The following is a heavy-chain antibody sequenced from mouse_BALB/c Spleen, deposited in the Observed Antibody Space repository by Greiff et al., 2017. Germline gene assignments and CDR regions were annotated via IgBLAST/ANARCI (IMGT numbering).Heavy chain of an antibody. J-gene: IGHJ4*01. V-gene: IGHV2-6-7*01. D-gene: IGHD1-1*01. CDR2: IWGDGST. Sequence: QVQLQQSGPGLVAPSQSLSITCTVSGFSLTGYGVNWVRQPPGKGLEWLGMIWGDGSTDYNSALKSRLSISKDNSKSQVFLKMNSLQTDDTARYYCARYRYAYYYAMDYWGQGTSVTVSS. CDR1: GFSLTGYG. CDR3: ARYRYAYYYAMDY.